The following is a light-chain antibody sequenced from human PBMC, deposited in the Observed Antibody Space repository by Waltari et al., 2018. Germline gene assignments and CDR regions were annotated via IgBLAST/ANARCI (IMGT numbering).Light chain of an antibody. J-gene: IGKJ1*01. V-gene: IGKV1-27*01. CDR3: QKYDSVPWT. CDR2: YAS. CDR1: QGVANF. Sequence: DIQMTQSPSSLSASVGDIVTITCRASQGVANFLAWVQQRPGKLPSLLIYYASTLHSGVPYRFSVSGSGTDFTLTISNLQPEDVATYYCQKYDSVPWTFGQGTKVEIK.